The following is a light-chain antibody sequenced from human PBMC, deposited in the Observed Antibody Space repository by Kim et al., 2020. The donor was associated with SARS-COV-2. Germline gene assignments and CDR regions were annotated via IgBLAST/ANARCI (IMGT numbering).Light chain of an antibody. V-gene: IGLV1-44*01. CDR3: AAWDDGMNGPV. Sequence: QSVLTQPPSASGTPGQRVTISCSGSSSNIGSNTENWYQQLPGTAPQLLIYSNNQRPSGVPDRFSGAKSGTSASLAISWLQSEEEEDDYYAAWDDGMNGPVFGGGTQLTVL. CDR1: SSNIGSNT. J-gene: IGLJ2*01. CDR2: SNN.